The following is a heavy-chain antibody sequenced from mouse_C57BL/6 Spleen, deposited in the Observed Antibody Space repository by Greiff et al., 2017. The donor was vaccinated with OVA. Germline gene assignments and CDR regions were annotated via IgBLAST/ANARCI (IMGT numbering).Heavy chain of an antibody. D-gene: IGHD2-1*01. V-gene: IGHV5-17*01. Sequence: EVQGVESGGGLVKPGGSLKLSCAASGFTFSDYGMHWVRQAPEKGLEWVAYISSGSSTIYYADTVKGRFTISRDNAKNTLFLQMTSLRSEDTAMYYCAVYYGNFLDYWGQGTTLTVSS. J-gene: IGHJ2*01. CDR3: AVYYGNFLDY. CDR2: ISSGSSTI. CDR1: GFTFSDYG.